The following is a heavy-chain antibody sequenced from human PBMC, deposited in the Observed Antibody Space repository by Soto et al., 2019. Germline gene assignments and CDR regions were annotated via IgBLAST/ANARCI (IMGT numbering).Heavy chain of an antibody. CDR1: NSSISSRKW. J-gene: IGHJ3*02. CDR3: ASKFGELLADAFDI. CDR2: IYHSGSI. V-gene: IGHV4-4*02. D-gene: IGHD3-10*01. Sequence: SATLSPTCTVTNSSISSRKWWTWVRQTPGKGLEWIGEIYHSGSINHNPSLKGRVTMSLDKSKNQFSLKMTSVTAADTAVYYCASKFGELLADAFDIWGQGTVVT.